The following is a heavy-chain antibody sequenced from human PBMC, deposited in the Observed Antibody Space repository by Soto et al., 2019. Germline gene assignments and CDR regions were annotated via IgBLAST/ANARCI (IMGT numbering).Heavy chain of an antibody. Sequence: PGGSLRLSCAASGFTFSSYAMSWVRQAPGKGLEWVSAISGSGGSTYYADSVKGRFIISRDNSKNTLHLQMNSLRAEDTAVYYCARDGYCSGGSCSGDWFDPWGQGTLVTVSS. CDR1: GFTFSSYA. CDR3: ARDGYCSGGSCSGDWFDP. D-gene: IGHD2-15*01. V-gene: IGHV3-23*01. J-gene: IGHJ5*02. CDR2: ISGSGGST.